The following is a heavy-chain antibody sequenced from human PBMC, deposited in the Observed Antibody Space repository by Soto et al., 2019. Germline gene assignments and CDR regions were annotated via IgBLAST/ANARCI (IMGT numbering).Heavy chain of an antibody. CDR2: ISWDGGST. CDR1: GFTFDDYT. J-gene: IGHJ6*02. Sequence: EVQLVESGGVVVQPGGSLRLSCAASGFTFDDYTMHWVRQAPGKGLEWVSLISWDGGSTYYADSVKGRFTISRDNSKNSLYLQMNSLRTEDTALYYCAKDMSLGRGYYGMDVWGQGTTVTVSS. CDR3: AKDMSLGRGYYGMDV. V-gene: IGHV3-43*01.